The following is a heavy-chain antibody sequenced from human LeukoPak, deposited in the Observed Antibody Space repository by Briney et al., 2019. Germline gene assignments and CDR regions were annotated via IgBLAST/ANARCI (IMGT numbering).Heavy chain of an antibody. Sequence: ASVKVSCKASGFTFTGYDINRVRQASGQGLEWMGWMNPNNGNTGYAQKFQGRVTMTRDTSISTAYMELRGLRSEDTAVYYCVRDGEGAAISVNYWFDPWGQGTLVTVSS. CDR3: VRDGEGAAISVNYWFDP. V-gene: IGHV1-8*01. J-gene: IGHJ5*02. CDR2: MNPNNGNT. CDR1: GFTFTGYD. D-gene: IGHD2-2*02.